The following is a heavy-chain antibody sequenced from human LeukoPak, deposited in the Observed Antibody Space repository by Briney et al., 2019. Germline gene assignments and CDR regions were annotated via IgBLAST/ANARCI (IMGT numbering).Heavy chain of an antibody. Sequence: QPGGSLRLSCAASGFTFSSYWMSWVRQAPGTGLEWVANIKQDGSEKYYVDSVKGRFTISRDNAKNSLYLQMNSLRAEDTAVYYCARNYYDSSGYWTPDYWSQGTLVTVSS. J-gene: IGHJ4*02. CDR1: GFTFSSYW. D-gene: IGHD3-22*01. CDR2: IKQDGSEK. CDR3: ARNYYDSSGYWTPDY. V-gene: IGHV3-7*01.